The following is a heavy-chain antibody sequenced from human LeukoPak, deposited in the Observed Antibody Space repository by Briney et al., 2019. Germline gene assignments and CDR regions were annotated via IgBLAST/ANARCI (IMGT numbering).Heavy chain of an antibody. CDR2: MNPNSGNT. V-gene: IGHV1-8*01. Sequence: ASVKVSCKASGYTFTSYDINWVRQATGQGLEWMGWMNPNSGNTGYAQKFQGRVTMTRNTSISTAYMELSSLRSEDTAVYYCATDTAPSGNWFDPWGQGTLVTVSS. J-gene: IGHJ5*02. CDR1: GYTFTSYD. CDR3: ATDTAPSGNWFDP. D-gene: IGHD5-18*01.